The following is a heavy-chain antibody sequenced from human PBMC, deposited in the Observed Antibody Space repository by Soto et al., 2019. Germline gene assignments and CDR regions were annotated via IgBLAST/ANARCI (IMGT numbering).Heavy chain of an antibody. CDR2: MNPNSGNR. Sequence: ASVKVSCKASGYTFTSYDINWVRQAPGQGLEWMGWMNPNSGNRGYAQKFQGRVTMTRYTSISTAYMELSSLRSEDTAVYYCAGGLSVAGTGYWGQGTLVTVSS. CDR3: AGGLSVAGTGY. V-gene: IGHV1-8*01. CDR1: GYTFTSYD. D-gene: IGHD6-19*01. J-gene: IGHJ4*02.